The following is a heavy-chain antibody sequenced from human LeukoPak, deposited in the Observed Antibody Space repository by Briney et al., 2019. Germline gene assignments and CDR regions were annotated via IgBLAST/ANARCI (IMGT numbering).Heavy chain of an antibody. CDR2: ISGSSGST. CDR1: GFTFSSYA. D-gene: IGHD5-24*01. Sequence: GGSLRLSCVASGFTFSSYAMSWVRRAPGKGLDWVSAISGSSGSTYYADSVKGRFTISRDNSKNTLYLQMNSLRAEDTAVYYCAKGPLHDYFDYWGQGTLVTVSS. CDR3: AKGPLHDYFDY. J-gene: IGHJ4*02. V-gene: IGHV3-23*01.